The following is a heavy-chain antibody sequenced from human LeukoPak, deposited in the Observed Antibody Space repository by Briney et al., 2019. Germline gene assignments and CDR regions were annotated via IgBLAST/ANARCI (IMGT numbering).Heavy chain of an antibody. CDR2: ISSSSSSI. CDR3: ARDPRAGTTAVFGY. Sequence: GGSLRLSCAASGFTFSSYSMNWVRQAPGKGLEWVSYISSSSSSIYYADSVKGRTTISRDNAKNSLYLQMNSLRAEDTAVYYCARDPRAGTTAVFGYWGQGTLVTVSS. J-gene: IGHJ4*02. D-gene: IGHD1-7*01. CDR1: GFTFSSYS. V-gene: IGHV3-48*04.